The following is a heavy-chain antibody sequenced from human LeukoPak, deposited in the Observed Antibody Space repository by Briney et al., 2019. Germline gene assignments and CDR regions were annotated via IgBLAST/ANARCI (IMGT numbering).Heavy chain of an antibody. D-gene: IGHD6-13*01. CDR2: INHSGST. CDR1: GGSFSGYY. V-gene: IGHV4-34*01. J-gene: IGHJ4*02. Sequence: SGTLSLTCAVYGGSFSGYYWSWIRQPPGKGLEWIGEINHSGSTNYNPSLKSRVTISVDTSKNQFSLKLSSVTAADTAVYYCARTSPSSGYSSSWCHAGPPYYFDYWGQGTLVTVSS. CDR3: ARTSPSSGYSSSWCHAGPPYYFDY.